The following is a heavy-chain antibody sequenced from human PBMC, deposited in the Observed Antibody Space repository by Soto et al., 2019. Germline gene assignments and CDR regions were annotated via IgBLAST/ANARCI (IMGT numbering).Heavy chain of an antibody. V-gene: IGHV3-30-3*01. CDR2: ISYDGSNK. J-gene: IGHJ4*02. CDR1: GFTFSSYA. D-gene: IGHD6-25*01. CDR3: ARDLKRGTAQRLGPGY. Sequence: GGSLRLSCAASGFTFSSYAMHWVRQAPGKGLEWVAVISYDGSNKYYADSVKGRFTISRDNSKNTLYLQMNSLRAEDTAVYYCARDLKRGTAQRLGPGYWGQGTLVTVSS.